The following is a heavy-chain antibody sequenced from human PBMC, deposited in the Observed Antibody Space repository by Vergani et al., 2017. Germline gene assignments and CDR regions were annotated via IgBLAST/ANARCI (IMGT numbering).Heavy chain of an antibody. D-gene: IGHD3-22*01. CDR2: IWYDGSNK. CDR3: ARDKGYYYDSSGYYYVYWFDP. Sequence: VQLVESGGGLVQPGRSLRLSCAASGFTFSSYGMHWVRQAPGKGLEWVAVIWYDGSNKYYADSVKGRFTISRDNSKNTLYLQMNSLRAEDTAVYYCARDKGYYYDSSGYYYVYWFDPWGQGTLVTVSS. J-gene: IGHJ5*02. CDR1: GFTFSSYG. V-gene: IGHV3-33*01.